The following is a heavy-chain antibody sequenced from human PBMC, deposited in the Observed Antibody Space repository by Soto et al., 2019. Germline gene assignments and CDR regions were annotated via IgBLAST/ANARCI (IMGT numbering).Heavy chain of an antibody. CDR3: ARDYRAHLTTRLLDYYGMDV. D-gene: IGHD4-4*01. CDR2: IIPIFGTA. Sequence: QVQLVQSGAEVKKPGSSVKVSCKASGGTFSSYAISWVRQAPGQGLEWMGGIIPIFGTANYAQKFQGRVTITADESTSTAYMERSSLRSEDTAVYYCARDYRAHLTTRLLDYYGMDVWGQGTTVTVSS. CDR1: GGTFSSYA. J-gene: IGHJ6*02. V-gene: IGHV1-69*01.